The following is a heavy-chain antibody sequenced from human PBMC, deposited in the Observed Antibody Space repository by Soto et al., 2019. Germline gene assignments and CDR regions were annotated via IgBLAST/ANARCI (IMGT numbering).Heavy chain of an antibody. CDR3: ATQGGLGGNYYYGMDV. Sequence: GASVKVSCKASGYIFTSYGITWARQAPGQGLEWMEWISTNNGNTNYAQKLQGRVTMTTDTSTSTAYMELRSLRSDDTAVYYCATQGGLGGNYYYGMDVWGQGTTVTVSS. CDR2: ISTNNGNT. J-gene: IGHJ6*02. V-gene: IGHV1-18*04. CDR1: GYIFTSYG. D-gene: IGHD1-26*01.